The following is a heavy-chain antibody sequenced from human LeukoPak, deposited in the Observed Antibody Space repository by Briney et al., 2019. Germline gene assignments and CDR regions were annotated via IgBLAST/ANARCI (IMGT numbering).Heavy chain of an antibody. D-gene: IGHD6-13*01. CDR2: IYFSGSA. V-gene: IGHV4-39*01. CDR3: ARGLSRSVAAAGPAYAT. Sequence: PSETLSLTCTVSGDSISSSNYYWAWIRQPPGKGLEWIGSIYFSGSAYYNPSLKSRVTISADTSKNQFSLKLSSVTAADTAVYYCARGLSRSVAAAGPAYATWGQGTLVTVSS. J-gene: IGHJ5*02. CDR1: GDSISSSNYY.